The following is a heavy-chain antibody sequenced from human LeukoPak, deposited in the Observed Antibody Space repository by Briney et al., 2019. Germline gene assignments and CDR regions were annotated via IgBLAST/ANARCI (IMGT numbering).Heavy chain of an antibody. CDR2: ISAYNGNT. V-gene: IGHV1-18*01. D-gene: IGHD7-27*01. J-gene: IGHJ6*03. CDR3: ARVNWGSTLSWAYYYMDV. Sequence: ASVKVSCKASGYTFTSYGISWVRQAPGQGLERMGWISAYNGNTNYAQKLQGRVTMTTDTSTSTAYMELRSLRSDDTAVYYCARVNWGSTLSWAYYYMDVWGKGTTVTVSS. CDR1: GYTFTSYG.